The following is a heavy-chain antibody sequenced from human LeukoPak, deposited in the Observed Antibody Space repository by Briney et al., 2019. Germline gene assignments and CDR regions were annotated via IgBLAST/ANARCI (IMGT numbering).Heavy chain of an antibody. J-gene: IGHJ4*02. D-gene: IGHD3-22*01. V-gene: IGHV1-69*04. CDR1: GGTFSSYA. CDR3: AIVPYYYDSSGYYFVY. Sequence: ASVKVSCKASGGTFSSYAISWVRRAPGRGLEWMGRIIPILGIANYAQKFQGRVTITADKSTSTAYMELSSLRSEDTAVYYCAIVPYYYDSSGYYFVYWGQGTLVTVSS. CDR2: IIPILGIA.